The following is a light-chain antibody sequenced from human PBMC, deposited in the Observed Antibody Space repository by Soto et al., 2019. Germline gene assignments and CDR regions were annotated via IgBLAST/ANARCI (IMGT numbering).Light chain of an antibody. V-gene: IGKV3-11*01. Sequence: EIVLTQSPATLSLSPGERATLSCRASQSVSSYLAWYQQKPGQAPRHLIYDASNRATGIPARFSGSGSGTDFTLTISSLEPEDFAVYYCQQRSNWPITFGLGTRLEIK. J-gene: IGKJ5*01. CDR1: QSVSSY. CDR3: QQRSNWPIT. CDR2: DAS.